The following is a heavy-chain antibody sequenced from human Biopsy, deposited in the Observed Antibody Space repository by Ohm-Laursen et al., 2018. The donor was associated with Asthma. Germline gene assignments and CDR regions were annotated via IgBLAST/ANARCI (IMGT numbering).Heavy chain of an antibody. CDR1: GFAVSRDY. CDR3: AKDPRIYGDNVAGMDV. J-gene: IGHJ6*02. CDR2: IYSGGTS. V-gene: IGHV3-66*02. Sequence: SLRLSCAASGFAVSRDYMFWVRQAPGKGLEWVSVIYSGGTSHTADSVRGRFTISRDYSKNTLYLQMHSLRVEDTAVYYCAKDPRIYGDNVAGMDVWGQGTAVNVSS. D-gene: IGHD4-17*01.